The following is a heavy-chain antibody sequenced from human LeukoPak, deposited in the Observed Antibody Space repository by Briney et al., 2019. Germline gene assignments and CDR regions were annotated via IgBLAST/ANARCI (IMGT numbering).Heavy chain of an antibody. CDR1: GGSISSYY. V-gene: IGHV4-4*07. J-gene: IGHJ4*02. D-gene: IGHD6-6*01. Sequence: KPSEALSLTCTVSGGSISSYYWSWIRQPAGKGLEWIGRIYTSGSTNYNPSLKSRVTMSVDTSKNQFSLKLSSVTAADTAVYYCARSKGGYSSSPLDYWGQGTLVTVSS. CDR3: ARSKGGYSSSPLDY. CDR2: IYTSGST.